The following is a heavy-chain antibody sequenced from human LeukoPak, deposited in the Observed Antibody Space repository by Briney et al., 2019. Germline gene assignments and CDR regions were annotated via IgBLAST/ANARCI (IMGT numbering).Heavy chain of an antibody. CDR3: ARAGDDYVWGSYRPIDY. CDR1: GFTFDDYG. D-gene: IGHD3-16*02. J-gene: IGHJ4*02. CDR2: INWNGGST. V-gene: IGHV3-20*04. Sequence: PGTSLRLSCAASGFTFDDYGMSWVRQAPGKGLEWVSGINWNGGSTGYADSVKGRFTISRDNAKNSLYLQMNSLRAEDTALYYCARAGDDYVWGSYRPIDYWGQGTLVTVSS.